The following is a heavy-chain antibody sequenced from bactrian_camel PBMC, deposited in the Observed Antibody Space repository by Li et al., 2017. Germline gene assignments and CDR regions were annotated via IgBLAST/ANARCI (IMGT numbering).Heavy chain of an antibody. CDR3: AAQGGGLFKGCRLSPGAYAY. J-gene: IGHJ4*01. D-gene: IGHD5*01. Sequence: VQLVESGGGSVQIGGSLTLACAASRGFDDADAEWGWFRQAPGAQCEMVASISPDGKEYYSDSVKGRFTISHDNAKNTLYLQMNSLKPEDTAMYFCAAQGGGLFKGCRLSPGAYAYWGQGTQVTVS. CDR1: RGFDDADAE. CDR2: ISPDGKE. V-gene: IGHV3S53*01.